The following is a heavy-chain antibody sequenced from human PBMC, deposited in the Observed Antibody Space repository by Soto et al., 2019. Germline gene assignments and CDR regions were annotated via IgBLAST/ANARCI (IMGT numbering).Heavy chain of an antibody. CDR1: VFTFSTYA. Sequence: GGSLRLSCAASVFTFSTYAMSWVRQAPGKGLEWVSTINARSGSTYYADSVKGRFTISRDSSKNTLFLQMNSLKAEDTAVYYCARAWEPETESWYLAFDIWGRGTVVTVSS. V-gene: IGHV3-23*01. CDR3: ARAWEPETESWYLAFDI. J-gene: IGHJ3*02. CDR2: INARSGST. D-gene: IGHD6-13*01.